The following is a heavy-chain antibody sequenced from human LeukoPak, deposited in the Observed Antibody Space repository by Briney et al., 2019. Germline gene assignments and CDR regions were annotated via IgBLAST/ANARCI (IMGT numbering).Heavy chain of an antibody. Sequence: SVKVSCKASGGGFRFHAVSWVRQAPGQGLEWMGRIIPVFGSAIYSQNSQDRVTITADESTSTAYMELSSLRAEDTAVYYCARDLEGSGSYYSRYYYYGMDVWGQGTTVTVSS. D-gene: IGHD3-10*01. CDR3: ARDLEGSGSYYSRYYYYGMDV. CDR2: IIPVFGSA. V-gene: IGHV1-69*13. J-gene: IGHJ6*02. CDR1: GGGFRFHA.